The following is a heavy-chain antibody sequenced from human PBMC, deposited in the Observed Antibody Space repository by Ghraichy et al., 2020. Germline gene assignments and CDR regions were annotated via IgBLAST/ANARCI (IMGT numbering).Heavy chain of an antibody. CDR2: IYHSGST. CDR1: GGSISSGGYS. V-gene: IGHV4-30-2*01. Sequence: SQTLSLTCAVSGGSISSGGYSWSWIRQPPGKGLEWIGYIYHSGSTYYNPSLNSRVTISVDRSKNQFSLKLRSVTAADTAVYYCARGRYSSSPYYYYYGMDVWGQGTTVTVSS. CDR3: ARGRYSSSPYYYYYGMDV. D-gene: IGHD6-6*01. J-gene: IGHJ6*02.